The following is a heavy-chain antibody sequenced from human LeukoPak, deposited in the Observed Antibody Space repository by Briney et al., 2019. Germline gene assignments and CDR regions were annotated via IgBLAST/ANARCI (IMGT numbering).Heavy chain of an antibody. CDR2: IYYSGST. CDR1: GGSISSYY. V-gene: IGHV4-59*01. Sequence: PSETLSLTCTDSGGSISSYYWSWIRQPPGKGLEWIGYIYYSGSTNYNPSLKSRVTISVDTSKNQFSLKLSSVTAADTAVYYCARDLTYCSGGSCYYYYYYMDVWGKGTTVTVSS. J-gene: IGHJ6*03. CDR3: ARDLTYCSGGSCYYYYYYMDV. D-gene: IGHD2-15*01.